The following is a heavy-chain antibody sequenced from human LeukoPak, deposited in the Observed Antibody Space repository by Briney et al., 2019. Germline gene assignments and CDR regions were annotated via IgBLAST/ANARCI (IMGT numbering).Heavy chain of an antibody. J-gene: IGHJ5*02. D-gene: IGHD2-8*01. CDR1: GGSISSGSYS. V-gene: IGHV4-61*02. CDR2: IYTSGSI. Sequence: SETLSLTCTVSGGSISSGSYSWSWIRQPAGKGLEWIGRIYTSGSINYNPSLKSRVTISVDTSKNQFSLKLSSVTAADTAVYYCAGQEKRGYCTNGVCYHWFDPWGQGTLVTVSS. CDR3: AGQEKRGYCTNGVCYHWFDP.